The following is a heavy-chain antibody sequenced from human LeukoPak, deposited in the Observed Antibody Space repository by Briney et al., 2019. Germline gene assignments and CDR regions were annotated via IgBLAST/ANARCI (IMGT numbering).Heavy chain of an antibody. Sequence: TGKSLRLSCAASGFTFDDYAMHWVRQAPGKGLEWVSGISWNSGSIGYADSVKGRFTISRDNAKNSLYLQMNSLRAEATALYYCAKGKVDSSGYYQTFDYWGQGTLVTVSS. J-gene: IGHJ4*02. D-gene: IGHD3-22*01. CDR2: ISWNSGSI. V-gene: IGHV3-9*01. CDR3: AKGKVDSSGYYQTFDY. CDR1: GFTFDDYA.